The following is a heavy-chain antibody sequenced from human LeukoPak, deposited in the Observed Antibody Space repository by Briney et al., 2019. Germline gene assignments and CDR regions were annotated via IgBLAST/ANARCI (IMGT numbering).Heavy chain of an antibody. CDR1: GCTFDDYA. CDR2: ISWNSGSI. J-gene: IGHJ6*03. V-gene: IGHV3-9*01. Sequence: PGRSLRLSCAASGCTFDDYAMHWVRHAPGKGLEWVSGISWNSGSIGYADSVKGRFTISRDNAKNSLYLQMNSLRAEDTALYYCAKDRKSQRYYYMDVWGKGTTVTISS. CDR3: AKDRKSQRYYYMDV.